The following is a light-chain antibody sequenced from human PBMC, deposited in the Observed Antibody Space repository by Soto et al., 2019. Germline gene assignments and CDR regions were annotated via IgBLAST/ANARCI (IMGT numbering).Light chain of an antibody. J-gene: IGKJ1*01. CDR1: QSVSSSY. V-gene: IGKV3-20*01. Sequence: EIVLTQSPGTLSLSPGERATLYCRASQSVSSSYLAWYQQKPGQAPRLLIYGASSRATGIPDRFSGSGSGTDFTLTISRLEPEDFAVYYCQQYGSSPPTFGQGTKGDIK. CDR2: GAS. CDR3: QQYGSSPPT.